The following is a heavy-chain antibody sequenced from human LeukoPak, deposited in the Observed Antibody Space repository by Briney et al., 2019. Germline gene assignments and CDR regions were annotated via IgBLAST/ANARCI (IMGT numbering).Heavy chain of an antibody. CDR3: AKDLILVGATTSHYFDY. Sequence: GGSLRLSCAASGFTFSSYAMSWVRQAPGKGLEWVSAISGSGGSTYYADSVKGRFTISRDNSKNTLYLQMNSLRAEDTAVYYCAKDLILVGATTSHYFDYWGQGTLVTVSS. V-gene: IGHV3-23*01. CDR1: GFTFSSYA. CDR2: ISGSGGST. D-gene: IGHD1-26*01. J-gene: IGHJ4*02.